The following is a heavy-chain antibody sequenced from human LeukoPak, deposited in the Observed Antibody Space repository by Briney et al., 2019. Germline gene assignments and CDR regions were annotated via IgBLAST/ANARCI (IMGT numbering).Heavy chain of an antibody. V-gene: IGHV1-18*01. Sequence: GASVKVSCTASGYTFTSYGISWVRQAPGQGLEWMGWISAYNGNTNYAQKLQGRVTMTTDTSTSTAYMELRSLRSDDTAVYYCARVGITTYDYYYYYGMDVWGQGTTVTVSS. J-gene: IGHJ6*02. D-gene: IGHD3-3*01. CDR3: ARVGITTYDYYYYYGMDV. CDR1: GYTFTSYG. CDR2: ISAYNGNT.